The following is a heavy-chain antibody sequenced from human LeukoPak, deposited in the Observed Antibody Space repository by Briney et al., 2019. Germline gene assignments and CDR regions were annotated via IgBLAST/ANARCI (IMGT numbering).Heavy chain of an antibody. CDR2: ISGSGGNT. V-gene: IGHV3-23*01. Sequence: GGSLRLSCAASGFTFSSYAMSWVRQAPGKGLEWVSAISGSGGNTYYADSVKGRFTISRDNSKNTLYLQMNSLRAEDTAVYYCARGPSGGNGFSYWGQGTLVTVSS. CDR3: ARGPSGGNGFSY. J-gene: IGHJ4*02. CDR1: GFTFSSYA. D-gene: IGHD2-15*01.